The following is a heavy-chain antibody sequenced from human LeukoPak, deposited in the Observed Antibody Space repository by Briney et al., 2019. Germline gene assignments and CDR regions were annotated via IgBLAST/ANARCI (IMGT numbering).Heavy chain of an antibody. Sequence: SETLSLTCTVSGGSISITSYYWGWIRQPPGRGLEWIGSMYSSGSTYYNPSLKSRVTISVDTSKNQFSLKLSSVTAADTAVYYCARQTGSGLFILPGGQGTLVTVSS. D-gene: IGHD3/OR15-3a*01. J-gene: IGHJ4*02. CDR2: MYSSGST. CDR3: ARQTGSGLFILP. V-gene: IGHV4-39*01. CDR1: GGSISITSYY.